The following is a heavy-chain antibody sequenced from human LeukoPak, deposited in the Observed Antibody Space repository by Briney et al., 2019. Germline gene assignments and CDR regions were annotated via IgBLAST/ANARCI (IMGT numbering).Heavy chain of an antibody. J-gene: IGHJ4*02. CDR3: ARGSYCSRTTCYTSPFDY. CDR1: GGSISHYY. Sequence: SETLSLTCTVSGGSISHYYWSWIRQPPGKGLEWIGYIYYSGSTTYNPSLKSRVTISVDTSKNQFSLKLSSVTAADTAVYYCARGSYCSRTTCYTSPFDYWGQGTLVTVST. D-gene: IGHD2-2*02. V-gene: IGHV4-59*01. CDR2: IYYSGST.